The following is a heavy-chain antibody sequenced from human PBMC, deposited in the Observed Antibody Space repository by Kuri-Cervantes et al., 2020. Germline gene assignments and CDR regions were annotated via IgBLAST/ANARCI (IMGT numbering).Heavy chain of an antibody. CDR1: RYTFTSYY. CDR2: INPSGGST. V-gene: IGHV1-46*01. Sequence: ASVKVSCKASRYTFTSYYMHWARQAPGQGLEWMGIINPSGGSTSYAQKFQGRVTMTRDTSTSTVYMELSSLRSEDTAVYYCARSVAAAFRLTNGMDVWGQGTTVTVSS. D-gene: IGHD6-13*01. CDR3: ARSVAAAFRLTNGMDV. J-gene: IGHJ6*02.